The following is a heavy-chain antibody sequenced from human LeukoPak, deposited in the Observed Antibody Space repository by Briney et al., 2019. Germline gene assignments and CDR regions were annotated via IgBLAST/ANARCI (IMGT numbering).Heavy chain of an antibody. CDR3: ASQVVVVAATGRDY. CDR1: GFTFSSYW. D-gene: IGHD2-15*01. V-gene: IGHV3-7*01. CDR2: IKQDGSEK. J-gene: IGHJ4*02. Sequence: GGSLRLSCAASGFTFSSYWMSWVRQAPGKGLEWVANIKQDGSEKYYVDSVKGRFTISRDNAKNSLYLQMNSLRAEDTAVYYCASQVVVVAATGRDYWGQGTLVTVSS.